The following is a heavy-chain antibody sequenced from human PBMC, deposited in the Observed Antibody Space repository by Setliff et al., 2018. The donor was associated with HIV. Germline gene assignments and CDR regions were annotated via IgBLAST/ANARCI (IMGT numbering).Heavy chain of an antibody. D-gene: IGHD6-19*01. CDR2: INHSGST. Sequence: SETLSLTCAVYGGSFSSYYWSWIRQPPGKGLEWIGEINHSGSTNYNPSLTSRVTISVDTSKNQFSLKLRSVTAADRAVYYCARVPGYSSGTSYMDVWGKGTTVTVSS. CDR3: ARVPGYSSGTSYMDV. CDR1: GGSFSSYY. V-gene: IGHV4-34*01. J-gene: IGHJ6*03.